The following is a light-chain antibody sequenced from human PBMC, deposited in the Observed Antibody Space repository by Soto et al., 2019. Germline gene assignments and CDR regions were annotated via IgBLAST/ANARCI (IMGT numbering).Light chain of an antibody. Sequence: EIVLTQSPGTLSLSPGERATLSCRASQSVGGTYTAWYQQKPGQAPRLLIYGASSRATGIPDRFSGSGSGTDFTLTISRLEPEDFAVYYCHQYGSSPTFGQGTRLE. J-gene: IGKJ5*01. V-gene: IGKV3-20*01. CDR1: QSVGGTY. CDR3: HQYGSSPT. CDR2: GAS.